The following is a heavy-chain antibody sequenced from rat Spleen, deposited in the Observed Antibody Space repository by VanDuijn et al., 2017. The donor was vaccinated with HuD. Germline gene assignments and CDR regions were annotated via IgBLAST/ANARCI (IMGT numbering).Heavy chain of an antibody. V-gene: IGHV5-20*01. D-gene: IGHD5-1*01. CDR1: RFTFTNYY. CDR3: ARDLGADY. J-gene: IGHJ2*01. Sequence: EVQLVESGGDLVQPGRSLKLSCAASRFTFTNYYMAWVRQAPTKGLEWVASISYDGTATYYRDSVKGRFTLSRDNAKSTLYLQMDSLRSEDTATYYCARDLGADYWGQGVMVTVSS. CDR2: ISYDGTAT.